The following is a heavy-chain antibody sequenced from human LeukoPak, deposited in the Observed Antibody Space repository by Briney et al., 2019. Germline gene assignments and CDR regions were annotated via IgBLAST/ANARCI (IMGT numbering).Heavy chain of an antibody. CDR2: ISYDGSKK. V-gene: IGHV3-30*03. CDR3: AGKDYYFDY. CDR1: GFTFSSYW. D-gene: IGHD3/OR15-3a*01. J-gene: IGHJ4*02. Sequence: GGSLRLPCAASGFTFSSYWMSWVRQAPGKGLEWVAVISYDGSKKYYADSLKGRFTISRDNSKNTLYLQMNSLRAEDTAVYYCAGKDYYFDYWDQGTLVTVSS.